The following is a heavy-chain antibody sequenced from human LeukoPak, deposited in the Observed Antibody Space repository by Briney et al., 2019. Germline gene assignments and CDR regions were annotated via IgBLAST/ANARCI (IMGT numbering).Heavy chain of an antibody. Sequence: PSETLSLTCAVYGGSFSGYYWSWIRQHPGKGLEWIGYSSYSGSTYYNPSLKSRVTISVDTSKNQFSLKLSSVTAADTAVYYCARESFGLDVWGQGTTVTVSS. CDR3: ARESFGLDV. CDR1: GGSFSGYY. CDR2: SSYSGST. V-gene: IGHV4-31*11. J-gene: IGHJ6*02.